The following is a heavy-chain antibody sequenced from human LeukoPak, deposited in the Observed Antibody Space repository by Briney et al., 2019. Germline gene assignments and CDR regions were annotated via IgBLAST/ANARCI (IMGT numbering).Heavy chain of an antibody. Sequence: GGSLRLSCAASGFTFSSYWMSWVRQAPGKGLEWVANIKQDGSEKYYVDSVKGRFTISRDNAKNSLYLQMNSLRAEDTAVYYCAREYCGGDCYSAYNWFDPWGQGTLVTVSS. V-gene: IGHV3-7*01. CDR1: GFTFSSYW. CDR2: IKQDGSEK. D-gene: IGHD2-21*02. J-gene: IGHJ5*02. CDR3: AREYCGGDCYSAYNWFDP.